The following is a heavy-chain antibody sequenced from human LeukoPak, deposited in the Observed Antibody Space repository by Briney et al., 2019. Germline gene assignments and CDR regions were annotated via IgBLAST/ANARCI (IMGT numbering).Heavy chain of an antibody. V-gene: IGHV3-53*01. Sequence: GSLRLSCAASGFTVSSNYMSWVRQAPGKGLEWVSVIYSGGSTYYADSVKGRFTISRDNSKNTLYLQMNSLRAEDTAVYYCAREVADSYFDYWGQGTLVTVSS. CDR2: IYSGGST. D-gene: IGHD6-13*01. J-gene: IGHJ4*02. CDR3: AREVADSYFDY. CDR1: GFTVSSNY.